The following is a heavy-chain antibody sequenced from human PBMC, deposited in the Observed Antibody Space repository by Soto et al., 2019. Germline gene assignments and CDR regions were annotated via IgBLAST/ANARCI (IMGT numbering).Heavy chain of an antibody. J-gene: IGHJ4*02. V-gene: IGHV4-30-2*01. Sequence: SETLSLTCAVSGGSISGGGFSWSWNRQPPGKGLEWIGYILHTGGTQYNPSLKSRVSMSVDKSKYQFSLHLTSVTAADTAVYYCARLQFGEGFDYWGQGALVTVSS. CDR1: GGSISGGGFS. D-gene: IGHD3-10*01. CDR2: ILHTGGT. CDR3: ARLQFGEGFDY.